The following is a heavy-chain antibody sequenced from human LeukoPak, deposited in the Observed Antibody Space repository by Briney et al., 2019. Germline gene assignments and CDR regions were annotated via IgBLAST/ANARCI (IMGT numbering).Heavy chain of an antibody. J-gene: IGHJ3*02. CDR3: ARAKRNGFDI. Sequence: PGGPLRLSCAASGFTFSSYSMNWVRQAPGKGLEWVSYISSSSSTIYYADSVKGRFTISRDDAMNSVYLQMNSLRAEDTAVYYCARAKRNGFDIWGQGTMVTVSS. V-gene: IGHV3-48*01. CDR1: GFTFSSYS. CDR2: ISSSSSTI.